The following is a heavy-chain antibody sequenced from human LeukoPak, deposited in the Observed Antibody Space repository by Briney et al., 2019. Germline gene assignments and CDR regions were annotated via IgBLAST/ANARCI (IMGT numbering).Heavy chain of an antibody. J-gene: IGHJ4*02. V-gene: IGHV3-15*01. CDR2: IKSKTDGGTT. Sequence: GESLKISCKGSGYSFTSYWMSWVRQAPGKGLEWVGRIKSKTDGGTTDYAAPVKGRFTISRDDSKNTLYLQMNSLKTGDTAVYYCTTDRLHYDFWSGYYFGPDYWGQGTLVTVSS. D-gene: IGHD3-3*01. CDR1: GYSFTSYW. CDR3: TTDRLHYDFWSGYYFGPDY.